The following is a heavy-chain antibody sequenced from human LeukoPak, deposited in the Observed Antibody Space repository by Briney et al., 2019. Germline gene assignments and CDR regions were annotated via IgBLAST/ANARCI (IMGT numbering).Heavy chain of an antibody. J-gene: IGHJ4*02. Sequence: GGSLRLSCAASGFTFSTYGLHWVRQAPGKGLEWVSFILYDGGNKYYADSVKGRFTISRDNSKNTLYLQMNSLRAEDTAVYYCATDPGYSYGFLDYWGQGTLVTVSS. CDR2: ILYDGGNK. D-gene: IGHD5-18*01. CDR1: GFTFSTYG. V-gene: IGHV3-30*02. CDR3: ATDPGYSYGFLDY.